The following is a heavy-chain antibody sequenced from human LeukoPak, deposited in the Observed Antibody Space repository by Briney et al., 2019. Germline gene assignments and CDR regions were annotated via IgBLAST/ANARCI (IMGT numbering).Heavy chain of an antibody. CDR3: ARDGPGDQGLDC. Sequence: SQTLSHTCAISGDSVSNNGAAWNWIRQSPSRGLEWLGRTYYRSRYYTDYAESVKSRITINPDTSKNQYSLQLKSVTPEDTAVYYCARDGPGDQGLDCWGQGTLVTVSS. CDR1: GDSVSNNGAA. D-gene: IGHD3-10*01. V-gene: IGHV6-1*01. CDR2: TYYRSRYYT. J-gene: IGHJ4*02.